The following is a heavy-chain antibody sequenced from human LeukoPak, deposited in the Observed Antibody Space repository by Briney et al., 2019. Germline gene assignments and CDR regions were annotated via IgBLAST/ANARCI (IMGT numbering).Heavy chain of an antibody. D-gene: IGHD4/OR15-4a*01. V-gene: IGHV3-15*01. Sequence: GGSLRLSCAASRFTFSNAWMNWVRQAPGMGLEWVGRIKSKVDGETTDYAAPVKGRFTISRDDSNSMVYLQMNSLKIEDTAVYYCAIDEPNYAPYDFDYWGQGTLVAVSS. CDR1: RFTFSNAW. J-gene: IGHJ4*02. CDR3: AIDEPNYAPYDFDY. CDR2: IKSKVDGETT.